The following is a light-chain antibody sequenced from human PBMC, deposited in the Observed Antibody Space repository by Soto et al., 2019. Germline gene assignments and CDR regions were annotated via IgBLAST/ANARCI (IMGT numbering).Light chain of an antibody. CDR1: QLISTY. CDR2: GAS. J-gene: IGKJ4*01. CDR3: QQSYNNPLT. Sequence: DMQMTQSPSSLSASVGDRVAITCRASQLISTYLNWYQLKPGKAPKLLIYGASSLQTGVPSRFSGSGSGTDFTLTISSLQPEDFATYYCQQSYNNPLTFGGGTKVDIK. V-gene: IGKV1-39*01.